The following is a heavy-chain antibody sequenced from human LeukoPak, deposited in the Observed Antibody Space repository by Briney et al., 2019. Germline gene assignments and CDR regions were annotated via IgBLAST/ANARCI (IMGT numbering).Heavy chain of an antibody. D-gene: IGHD3-3*01. CDR1: GYTLTELS. Sequence: GASVKVSCKVSGYTLTELSMHWVRQAPGKGLEWMGGFDPEDGETIYAQKFQGRVTMTEDTSTDTAYMELSSLRSEDTAVYYCATGLPFLEWLEYWGQGTLVTVSS. V-gene: IGHV1-24*01. CDR3: ATGLPFLEWLEY. CDR2: FDPEDGET. J-gene: IGHJ4*02.